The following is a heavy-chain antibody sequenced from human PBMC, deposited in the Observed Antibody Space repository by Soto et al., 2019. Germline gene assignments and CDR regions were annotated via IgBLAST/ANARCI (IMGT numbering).Heavy chain of an antibody. CDR3: AKAGYPARYYGMDV. V-gene: IGHV3-23*01. Sequence: GGSLRLSCAASGFTFSSYAMSWVRQAPGKGLEWVSAISGSGGSTYYADSVKGRFTISRDNSKNTLYLQMNSLRAEDTAVYYCAKAGYPARYYGMDVWGQGTKVTVYS. CDR1: GFTFSSYA. D-gene: IGHD6-25*01. CDR2: ISGSGGST. J-gene: IGHJ6*02.